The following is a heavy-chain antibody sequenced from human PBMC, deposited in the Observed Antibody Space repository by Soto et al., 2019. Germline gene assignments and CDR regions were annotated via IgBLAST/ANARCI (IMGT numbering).Heavy chain of an antibody. CDR3: AKTTGVNYRFAC. D-gene: IGHD1-7*01. V-gene: IGHV3-23*01. CDR1: GFTFSTYA. Sequence: EVQLLESGGGLVQPGGSLTLSCAASGFTFSTYAMSWVRQAPGKGLEWVSGISGSGGNTYYADSVKGRFTISRDNSKNTLYMQMNSLRADDTAVYYCAKTTGVNYRFACWGQGTLVTVSA. CDR2: ISGSGGNT. J-gene: IGHJ4*02.